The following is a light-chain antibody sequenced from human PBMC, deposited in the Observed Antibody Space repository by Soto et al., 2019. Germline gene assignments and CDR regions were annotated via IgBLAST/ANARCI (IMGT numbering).Light chain of an antibody. CDR3: QEYNDWRPIT. J-gene: IGKJ4*01. Sequence: IVMTQSPATLSVSPGERATLSCRASQSISTKLAWYQQKPGQAPRLLIYGASTRATGIPVRFSGSGSGTEFTLTITSLQFEDFAVYYCQEYNDWRPITFGGGTKV. CDR1: QSISTK. V-gene: IGKV3-15*01. CDR2: GAS.